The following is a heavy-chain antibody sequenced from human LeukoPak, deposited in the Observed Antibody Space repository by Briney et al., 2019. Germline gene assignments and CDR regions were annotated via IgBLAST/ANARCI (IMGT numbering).Heavy chain of an antibody. CDR3: ARGYCSGGSCLRSGGSYNLFDP. D-gene: IGHD2-15*01. CDR2: INHSGRT. CDR1: GGSFSGYY. J-gene: IGHJ5*02. V-gene: IGHV4-34*01. Sequence: NPSETLSLTCAVYGGSFSGYYWSWIRQPPGKGLEWIGEINHSGRTNYNPSLKSRVTISVDTSKNQFSLKLSSVTAADTAVYYCARGYCSGGSCLRSGGSYNLFDPWGQGTLVTVSS.